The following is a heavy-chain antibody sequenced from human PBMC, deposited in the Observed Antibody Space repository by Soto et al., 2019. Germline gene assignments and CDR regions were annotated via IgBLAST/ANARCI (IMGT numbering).Heavy chain of an antibody. V-gene: IGHV3-33*01. D-gene: IGHD2-2*01. CDR1: GFILSTFG. Sequence: QVQLAESGGGVVQPGGSLRLSCAASGFILSTFGMHWVRQAPGKGLEWVAAIWYDGMNKYYADSVRGRFTISRDSGKNTLYLQMNNLRADDTAVYSCTRDMAQVEGLDIWGQGTMISVS. CDR2: IWYDGMNK. CDR3: TRDMAQVEGLDI. J-gene: IGHJ3*02.